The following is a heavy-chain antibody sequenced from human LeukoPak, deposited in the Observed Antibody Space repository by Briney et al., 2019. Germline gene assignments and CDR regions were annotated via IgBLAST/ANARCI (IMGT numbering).Heavy chain of an antibody. CDR1: GFTFDDYG. CDR3: ARVIQVDYDFWSGYHAVDY. J-gene: IGHJ4*02. Sequence: PGGSLRLSCAASGFTFDDYGMSWVRQAPGKGLEWVSGINWNGGSTGYADSVTGRFTSSRDNAKNSLYLQMNSLRAEDTALYYCARVIQVDYDFWSGYHAVDYWGQGTLVTVSS. D-gene: IGHD3-3*01. CDR2: INWNGGST. V-gene: IGHV3-20*04.